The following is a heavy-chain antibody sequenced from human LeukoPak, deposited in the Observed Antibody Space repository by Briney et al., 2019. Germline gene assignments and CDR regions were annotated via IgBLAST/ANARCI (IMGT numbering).Heavy chain of an antibody. V-gene: IGHV1-18*01. Sequence: ASVKVSCKTSGYSFNNYGLTWVRQAPGQGLEWMGWISVYTGNTNYARHLQGRVIMTTDTSTNTGFIELSGLRSDDTAVYYCARCDLRYYDFDHWDQGTLVTVSS. CDR2: ISVYTGNT. J-gene: IGHJ4*02. D-gene: IGHD3-9*01. CDR1: GYSFNNYG. CDR3: ARCDLRYYDFDH.